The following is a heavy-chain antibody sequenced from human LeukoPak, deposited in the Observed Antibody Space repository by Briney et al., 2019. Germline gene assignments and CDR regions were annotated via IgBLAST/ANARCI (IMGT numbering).Heavy chain of an antibody. V-gene: IGHV3-30*09. CDR3: VREDYGEYYFDY. CDR2: ISYHGNNK. D-gene: IGHD4-17*01. Sequence: GGSLRLSCAASGFIFSVFAMHWVRQAPGKGLEWVAVISYHGNNKYYADSVKGRFAVSRDNARNTLYLQMNSLRPEDAAVYSCVREDYGEYYFDYWGQGTPVTVSS. CDR1: GFIFSVFA. J-gene: IGHJ4*02.